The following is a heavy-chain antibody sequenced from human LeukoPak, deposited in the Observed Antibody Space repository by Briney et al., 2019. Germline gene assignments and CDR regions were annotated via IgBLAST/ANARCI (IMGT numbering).Heavy chain of an antibody. D-gene: IGHD3-10*01. CDR1: GYTFTIYG. CDR3: AAPPKYYGSGTYFDY. J-gene: IGHJ4*02. CDR2: FDPEDGET. V-gene: IGHV1-24*01. Sequence: ASVKVSCKASGYTFTIYGISWVRQAPGNGLEWMGGFDPEDGETIYAQKFQGRVTMTEDTSTDTAYMELSSLRSEDTAVYYCAAPPKYYGSGTYFDYWGQGTLVTVSS.